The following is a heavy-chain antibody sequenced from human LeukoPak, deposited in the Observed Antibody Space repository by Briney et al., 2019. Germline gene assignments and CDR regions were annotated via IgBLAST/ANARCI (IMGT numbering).Heavy chain of an antibody. CDR3: ARDPKWELPSPDY. J-gene: IGHJ4*02. D-gene: IGHD1-26*01. CDR1: GFTLSSYR. CDR2: ISSSSSYI. Sequence: PGCSLTLSCAASGFTLSSYRMNWVRQAPGKGLEWVSSISSSSSYIYYADPVKGRFTISRDNAKKSLYLQMNSLRAEETAVYYCARDPKWELPSPDYWGQGTLVTVSS. V-gene: IGHV3-21*01.